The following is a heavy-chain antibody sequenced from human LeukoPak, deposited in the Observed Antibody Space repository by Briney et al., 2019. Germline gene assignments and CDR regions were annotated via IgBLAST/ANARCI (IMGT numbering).Heavy chain of an antibody. Sequence: GGSLRLSCAASGFTFSNYAMHWVRQAPGKGLEWVAVISFDATKEYFGKSVKGRFTISRDNSKSTLFLQMHSLRVEDTALYFCARFKVGSNTTQKNAFDIWGRGTVVSVSS. CDR3: ARFKVGSNTTQKNAFDI. D-gene: IGHD1-26*01. CDR2: ISFDATKE. J-gene: IGHJ3*02. CDR1: GFTFSNYA. V-gene: IGHV3-30*01.